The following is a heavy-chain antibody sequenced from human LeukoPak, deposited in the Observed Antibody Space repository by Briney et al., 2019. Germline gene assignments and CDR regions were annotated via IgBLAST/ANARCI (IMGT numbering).Heavy chain of an antibody. CDR1: GFTFTSYW. CDR3: ARRNLFDY. J-gene: IGHJ4*02. Sequence: GGSLRLSCAASGFTFTSYWMNWVRQAPGKGLEWVAGIKQDGSDKYYVDSVKGRFTIPRDNAKNSVYLQMNSLRADDTAVYYCARRNLFDYWGQGTLVTVSS. CDR2: IKQDGSDK. V-gene: IGHV3-7*01.